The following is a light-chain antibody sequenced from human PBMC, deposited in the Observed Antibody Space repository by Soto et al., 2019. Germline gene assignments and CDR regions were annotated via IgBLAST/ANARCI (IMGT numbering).Light chain of an antibody. CDR2: GAS. Sequence: EIVLTQSPGTLSLSPGERATLSCRASQSVSSTYLVWYQQKPGQAPRLLIYGASNRATGIPDRFSGSGSGTDFTLTISRLEPEDFAVYSCHQYGSSPPYTFGQGTKLEIK. CDR1: QSVSSTY. J-gene: IGKJ2*01. CDR3: HQYGSSPPYT. V-gene: IGKV3-20*01.